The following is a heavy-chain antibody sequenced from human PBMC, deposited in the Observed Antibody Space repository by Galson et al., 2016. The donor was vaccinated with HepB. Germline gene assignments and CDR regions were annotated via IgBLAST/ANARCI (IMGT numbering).Heavy chain of an antibody. V-gene: IGHV3-74*01. J-gene: IGHJ4*02. D-gene: IGHD2-2*01. CDR2: TSSDGSST. Sequence: SLRLSCAATGFIFSNYWMHWVRQAPGKGLVWVSRTSSDGSSTTYADSVKGRFTISRDNAKYTLYLQMNSLRVEDTAVYYCVRDQSLGTAAAANGGFEYWGQGALVTVSS. CDR3: VRDQSLGTAAAANGGFEY. CDR1: GFIFSNYW.